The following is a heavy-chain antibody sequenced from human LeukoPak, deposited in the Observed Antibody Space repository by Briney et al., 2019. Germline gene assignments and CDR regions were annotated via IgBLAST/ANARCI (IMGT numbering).Heavy chain of an antibody. CDR3: AKVLGGHGYGYPFDY. CDR2: ISGSGGST. V-gene: IGHV3-23*01. Sequence: PGGSLRLSCAASGFTFSSYGMSWVRQAPGKGLEWVSAISGSGGSTYYADSVKGRFTISRDNSKNTLYLKMNSLRAEDTAVYYCAKVLGGHGYGYPFDYWGQGTLVTVSS. CDR1: GFTFSSYG. D-gene: IGHD5-18*01. J-gene: IGHJ4*02.